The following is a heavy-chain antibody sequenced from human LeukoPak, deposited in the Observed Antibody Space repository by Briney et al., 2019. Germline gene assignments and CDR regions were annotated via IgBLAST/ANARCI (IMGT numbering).Heavy chain of an antibody. D-gene: IGHD2-15*01. V-gene: IGHV3-23*01. Sequence: GGSLRLSCAASGFTFSGYAMNWVRQAPGKGLEWVSGISGSGAGTYYADSVKGRFTISRDNSKNTLYLQMNSLRAEDTAVYYCARGYCSGGSCHEGDYYYYGMDVWGQGTLVTVSS. CDR3: ARGYCSGGSCHEGDYYYYGMDV. CDR1: GFTFSGYA. J-gene: IGHJ6*02. CDR2: ISGSGAGT.